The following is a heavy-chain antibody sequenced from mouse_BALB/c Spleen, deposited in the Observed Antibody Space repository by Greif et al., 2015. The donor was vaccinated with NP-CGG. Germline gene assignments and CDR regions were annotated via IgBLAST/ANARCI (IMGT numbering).Heavy chain of an antibody. CDR3: TPYGYYAMDY. Sequence: DVMLVESGGGLVQPGGSMKLSCVASGFTFSNYWMNWVRQSPEKGLEWVAEIRLKSNNYATHYAESVKGRFTISRDDSKNSVYLQMNNLRAEDTGIYYCTPYGYYAMDYWGQGTSVTVSS. V-gene: IGHV6-6*02. J-gene: IGHJ4*01. D-gene: IGHD1-2*01. CDR2: IRLKSNNYAT. CDR1: GFTFSNYW.